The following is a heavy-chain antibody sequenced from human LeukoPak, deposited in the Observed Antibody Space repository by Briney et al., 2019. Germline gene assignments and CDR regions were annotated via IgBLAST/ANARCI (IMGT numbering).Heavy chain of an antibody. Sequence: SVKVSCKASGGTFSSYTISWVRQAPGQGLEWMGRIIPILGIANYAQKFQGRVTITADKSTSTAYMELSSLRSEDTAVYYYARVSWYYYDSSGSALLYYYMDVWGKGTTVTVSS. CDR2: IIPILGIA. D-gene: IGHD3-22*01. CDR3: ARVSWYYYDSSGSALLYYYMDV. J-gene: IGHJ6*03. CDR1: GGTFSSYT. V-gene: IGHV1-69*02.